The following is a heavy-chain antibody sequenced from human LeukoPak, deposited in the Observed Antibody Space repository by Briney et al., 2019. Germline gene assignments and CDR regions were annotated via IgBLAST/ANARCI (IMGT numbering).Heavy chain of an antibody. CDR2: IYYSGST. CDR1: GGSISSSSYY. CDR3: ARDGTRILFSNWFDP. D-gene: IGHD2-15*01. Sequence: PSETLSLTCTVSGGSISSSSYYWGWIRQPPGKGLEWIGSIYYSGSTYYNPSLKSRVTISVDTSKNQFSLKLSSVTAADTAVYYCARDGTRILFSNWFDPWGQGTLVTVSS. V-gene: IGHV4-39*07. J-gene: IGHJ5*02.